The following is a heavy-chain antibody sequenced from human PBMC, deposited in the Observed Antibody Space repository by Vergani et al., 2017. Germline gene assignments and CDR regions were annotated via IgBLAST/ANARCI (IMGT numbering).Heavy chain of an antibody. CDR3: ARVSVFKDTKYYFDY. J-gene: IGHJ4*02. Sequence: QVQLVQSGAEVKKPGASVQVSCKASGYTFTSYGISWVRQAPGQGLEWMGWISAYNGNTNYAQKLQGRVPMTPDTSTSTAYIELMGLRSDDTAVYYCARVSVFKDTKYYFDYWGQGTLVTVSS. CDR1: GYTFTSYG. V-gene: IGHV1-18*01. CDR2: ISAYNGNT. D-gene: IGHD3-10*01.